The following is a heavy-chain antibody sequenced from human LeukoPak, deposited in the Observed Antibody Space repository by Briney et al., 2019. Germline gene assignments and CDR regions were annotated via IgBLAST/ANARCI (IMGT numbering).Heavy chain of an antibody. D-gene: IGHD3-22*01. Sequence: GGSLRLSCAASGFPFDDYGMFWVRQSPGKGLEWVSSISWNSGIIDYADSVKGRFTISRDNAKNSLYLQMNSLRVEDTAFYYCAKDRFFYDSGSKANWGQGTLVTVSS. J-gene: IGHJ4*02. CDR2: ISWNSGII. V-gene: IGHV3-9*01. CDR3: AKDRFFYDSGSKAN. CDR1: GFPFDDYG.